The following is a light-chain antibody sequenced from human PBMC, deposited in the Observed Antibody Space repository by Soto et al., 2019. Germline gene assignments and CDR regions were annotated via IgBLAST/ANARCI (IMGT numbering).Light chain of an antibody. V-gene: IGKV1-27*01. CDR3: QKYRNAPPWT. CDR2: AAS. J-gene: IGKJ1*01. CDR1: QGISNS. Sequence: DIQMTQSPSSLSASLGDRVTIACRASQGISNSLAWYQQQPGKVPKLLISAASTLQSGVPSRFSGSGSGTDFTLTISSLQPEDVATYYCQKYRNAPPWTFGQGTKVEIE.